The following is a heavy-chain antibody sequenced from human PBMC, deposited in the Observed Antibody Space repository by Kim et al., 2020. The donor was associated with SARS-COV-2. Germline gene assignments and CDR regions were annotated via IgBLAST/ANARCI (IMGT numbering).Heavy chain of an antibody. J-gene: IGHJ6*01. CDR3: ARAKVVAATGGHYYGMDV. V-gene: IGHV3-30*04. Sequence: GGSLRLSCAASGFTFSSYAMHWVRQAPGKGLEWVAVISYDGSNKYYADSVKGRFTISRDNSKNTLYLQMNSLRAEDTAVYYCARAKVVAATGGHYYGMDVWGQGTTVTVSS. D-gene: IGHD2-15*01. CDR2: ISYDGSNK. CDR1: GFTFSSYA.